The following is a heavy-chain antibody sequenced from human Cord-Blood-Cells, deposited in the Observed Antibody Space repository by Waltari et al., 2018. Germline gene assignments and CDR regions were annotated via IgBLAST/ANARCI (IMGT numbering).Heavy chain of an antibody. V-gene: IGHV3-23*01. CDR3: AKVLSADRDAFDI. CDR1: GFTFSSYA. Sequence: GGGLVQPGGSLRLSCAASGFTFSSYAMSCVRQAPGKGLEWVSAISGIGGSTYYADSVKGRFTISSDNSKNTLYLQMNSLRAEETAVYYCAKVLSADRDAFDIWGQGTMVTVSS. CDR2: ISGIGGST. J-gene: IGHJ3*02.